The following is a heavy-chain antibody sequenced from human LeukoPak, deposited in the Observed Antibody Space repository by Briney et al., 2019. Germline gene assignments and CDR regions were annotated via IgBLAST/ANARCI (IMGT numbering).Heavy chain of an antibody. CDR1: GGSISSYY. CDR2: IYYSGST. D-gene: IGHD5-18*01. J-gene: IGHJ4*02. CDR3: ARVGSYGHFDY. Sequence: SETLSLTCTVSGGSISSYYWSWIRQPPGKGLEWIGYIYYSGSTNYNPSLKSRVTISVDTSKNQFSLKLSSVTAADTAVYYCARVGSYGHFDYWGQGTLVTVSS. V-gene: IGHV4-59*01.